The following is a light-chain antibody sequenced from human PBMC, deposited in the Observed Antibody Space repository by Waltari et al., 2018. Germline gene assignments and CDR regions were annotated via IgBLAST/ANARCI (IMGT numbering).Light chain of an antibody. V-gene: IGKV3-15*01. J-gene: IGKJ4*01. Sequence: EIVMTQSPATLSVPPGGRATVSCRASQSMSSNLAWYQQKPGLAPRLLIYGSSTRAPGLPARFSGSGSGTEFTLTISSLQSEDFAVYSCQQYNNWPPTFGGGTKVEIK. CDR2: GSS. CDR1: QSMSSN. CDR3: QQYNNWPPT.